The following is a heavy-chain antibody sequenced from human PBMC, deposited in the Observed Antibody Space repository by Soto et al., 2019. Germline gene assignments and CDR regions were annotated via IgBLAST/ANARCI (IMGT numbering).Heavy chain of an antibody. J-gene: IGHJ5*02. D-gene: IGHD3-10*01. CDR1: GFTFSSYS. Sequence: GGSLRLSCAASGFTFSSYSMNWVRQAPGKGLEWVSSISSSSSYIYYADSVKGRFTISRDNAKNSLYLQMNSLRAEDTAVYYCARGVSMALAWFDPWGQGTLVTVSS. CDR2: ISSSSSYI. CDR3: ARGVSMALAWFDP. V-gene: IGHV3-21*01.